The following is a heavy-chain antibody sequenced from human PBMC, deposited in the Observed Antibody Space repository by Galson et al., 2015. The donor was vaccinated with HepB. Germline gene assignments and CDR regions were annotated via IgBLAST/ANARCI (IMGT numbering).Heavy chain of an antibody. D-gene: IGHD1-26*01. V-gene: IGHV4-34*01. J-gene: IGHJ4*02. CDR1: GESFSGYY. CDR3: ARGRLGGAAN. Sequence: LSLTCAVYGESFSGYYWSWIRQPPGKGLEWIGEIRHSGGTNYSPSLKSRVTISVDTSKNQFSLKLRSVTAADTAVYYCARGRLGGAANWGQGTLVTVSS. CDR2: IRHSGGT.